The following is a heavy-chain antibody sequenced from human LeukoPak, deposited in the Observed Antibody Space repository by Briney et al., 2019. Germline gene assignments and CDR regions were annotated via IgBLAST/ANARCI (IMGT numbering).Heavy chain of an antibody. CDR1: GFSFSSFA. CDR3: AKGQRWELHWGVYFDY. Sequence: GGSLRLSCAASGFSFSSFAMTWVRQAPGKGLEWVSGISGSGGTTYHADSVKGRFTISRDNSKNTLYLQMNSLRAEDTAVYYCAKGQRWELHWGVYFDYLGQGTLVTVSS. D-gene: IGHD1-26*01. V-gene: IGHV3-23*01. J-gene: IGHJ4*02. CDR2: ISGSGGTT.